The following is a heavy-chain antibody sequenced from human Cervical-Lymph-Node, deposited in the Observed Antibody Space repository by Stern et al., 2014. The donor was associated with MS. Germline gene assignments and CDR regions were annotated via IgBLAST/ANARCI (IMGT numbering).Heavy chain of an antibody. J-gene: IGHJ6*02. CDR1: GGTFSSYA. CDR2: IIPIFGTA. Sequence: VQLVESGAAVKKPGSSVKVSCKASGGTFSSYAISWVRQAPGQGLEWMGGIIPIFGTANYAQKFQGRVAIAADESTSTAYMELSSLRSEDTAVYYCAREWYDSSGYPSYYYYYYGMDVWGQGTTVTVSS. V-gene: IGHV1-69*01. D-gene: IGHD3-22*01. CDR3: AREWYDSSGYPSYYYYYYGMDV.